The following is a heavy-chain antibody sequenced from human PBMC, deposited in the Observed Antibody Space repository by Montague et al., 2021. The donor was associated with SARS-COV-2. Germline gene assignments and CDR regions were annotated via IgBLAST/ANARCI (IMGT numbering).Heavy chain of an antibody. CDR2: IKQVGSEK. Sequence: SLRLSCAASGFTFSSYWMSWVRQAPGKGLEWVANIKQVGSEKYYVDSVKGRFTISRDNAKHSLYLQMNSLRAEDTAVYYCARDFYGSGSSYYYYGMDVWGQGTTVTVSS. CDR1: GFTFSSYW. D-gene: IGHD3-10*01. CDR3: ARDFYGSGSSYYYYGMDV. V-gene: IGHV3-7*01. J-gene: IGHJ6*02.